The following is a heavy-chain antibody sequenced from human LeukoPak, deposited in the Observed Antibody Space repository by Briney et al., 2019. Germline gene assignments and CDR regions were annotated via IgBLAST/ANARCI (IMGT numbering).Heavy chain of an antibody. CDR1: GFTVSRNY. CDR2: IYSGGST. J-gene: IGHJ4*02. V-gene: IGHV3-66*01. CDR3: ARGNGDYHY. Sequence: PGGSLILSCAASGFTVSRNYMSWVRQAPGKGLEWVSVIYSGGSTYCADSVKGRFTISRDNSKNTLYLQMNSLRAEDTAVYYCARGNGDYHYWGQGTLVTVSS. D-gene: IGHD4-17*01.